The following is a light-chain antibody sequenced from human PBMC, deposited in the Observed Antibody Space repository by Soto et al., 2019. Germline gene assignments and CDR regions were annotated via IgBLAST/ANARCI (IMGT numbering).Light chain of an antibody. CDR1: QSISSY. CDR2: AAS. Sequence: DIQMTQSPSSLSASVGDRVTITFRASQSISSYLNWYQQKPGKAPKLLIYAASSLQSGVPSRFSGSGSGTDFTLTISSLQPEDFATYYCQQSYSTLWTFGQGTKVAIK. J-gene: IGKJ1*01. CDR3: QQSYSTLWT. V-gene: IGKV1-39*01.